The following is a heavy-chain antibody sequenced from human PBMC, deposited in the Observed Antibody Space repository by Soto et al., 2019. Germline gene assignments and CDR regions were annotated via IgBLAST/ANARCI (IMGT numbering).Heavy chain of an antibody. CDR3: ARGRYYDSSGYYYRLKTPKLYYFDY. CDR2: INHSGST. J-gene: IGHJ4*02. CDR1: GGSFSGYY. D-gene: IGHD3-22*01. V-gene: IGHV4-34*01. Sequence: PSETLSLTCAVYGGSFSGYYWSWIRQPPGKGLEWIGEINHSGSTNYNPSLKSRVTISVDTSKNQFSLKLSSVTAADTAVYYCARGRYYDSSGYYYRLKTPKLYYFDYWGQGTLVTVSS.